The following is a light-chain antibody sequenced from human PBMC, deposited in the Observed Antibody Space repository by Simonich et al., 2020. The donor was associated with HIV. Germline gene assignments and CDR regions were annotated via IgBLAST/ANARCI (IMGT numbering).Light chain of an antibody. CDR3: QQYNKWPLF. Sequence: EMVMTQSPATLSLSPGERATLSCRASQSVSSNLAWYPQKPVQAPTLLIYDASTRATGIPARFSGSGSGTEFTLTINRMQSEDFAVYYCQQYNKWPLFFGQGTKLEIK. CDR2: DAS. J-gene: IGKJ2*01. CDR1: QSVSSN. V-gene: IGKV3-15*01.